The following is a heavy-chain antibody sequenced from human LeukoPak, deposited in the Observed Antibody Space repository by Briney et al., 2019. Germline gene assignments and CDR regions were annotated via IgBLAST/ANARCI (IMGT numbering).Heavy chain of an antibody. CDR2: INAGNGNT. CDR1: GYTFTTYT. Sequence: ASVKVSCKASGYTFTTYTIHWVRQAPGQRLEWMGWINAGNGNTKYSQEFQDRVTITRDTSASTAYKELSSLRSEDMAVYYCARARYETRIWPKSRYDYYHYMDVWGKGTTVTVSS. D-gene: IGHD3-3*01. J-gene: IGHJ6*03. V-gene: IGHV1-3*03. CDR3: ARARYETRIWPKSRYDYYHYMDV.